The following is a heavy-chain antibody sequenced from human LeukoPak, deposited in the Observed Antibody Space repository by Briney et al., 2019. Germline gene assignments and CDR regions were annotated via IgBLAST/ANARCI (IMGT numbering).Heavy chain of an antibody. J-gene: IGHJ3*02. D-gene: IGHD6-19*01. CDR1: GGSISSYY. CDR2: IYTSGST. CDR3: ARDLAVAGRGDAFDI. Sequence: SETLSLTCTVSGGSISSYYWSWIRQPAGKGLEWIGRIYTSGSTNYNPSLKSRVTMSVDTSKNQFSLKLSSVTAADTAVYYRARDLAVAGRGDAFDIWGQGTMVTVSS. V-gene: IGHV4-4*07.